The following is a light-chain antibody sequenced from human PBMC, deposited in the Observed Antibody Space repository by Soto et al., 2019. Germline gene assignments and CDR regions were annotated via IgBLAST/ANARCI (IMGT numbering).Light chain of an antibody. J-gene: IGKJ5*01. CDR3: QQYRSSPIT. CDR1: HTVSSYY. V-gene: IGKV3-20*01. CDR2: AAS. Sequence: IVFTQSPGTLSLSPGERATLHCRATHTVSSYYLPWYQRKPGQAPRLLIYAASSRATGIPDRFSGGGSGTDFTLTISRLEPEGFAVYYCQQYRSSPITFGQGTRLEIK.